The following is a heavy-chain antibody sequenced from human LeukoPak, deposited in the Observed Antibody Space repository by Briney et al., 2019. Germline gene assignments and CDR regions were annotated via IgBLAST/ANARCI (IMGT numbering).Heavy chain of an antibody. Sequence: PSETLSLTCTVSGGSIGSGYYWAWIRQPPGKGLEWIGEINHSGSTNYNPSLKSRVTISVDTSKNQFSLKLTSVTAADTAVYYCASRDCSSTSCHEGYNWFDPWGQGILVSVSS. V-gene: IGHV4-34*01. CDR3: ASRDCSSTSCHEGYNWFDP. CDR2: INHSGST. D-gene: IGHD2-2*01. CDR1: GGSIGSGYY. J-gene: IGHJ5*02.